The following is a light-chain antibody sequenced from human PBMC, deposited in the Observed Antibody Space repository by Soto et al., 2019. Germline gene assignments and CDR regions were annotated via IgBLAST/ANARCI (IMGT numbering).Light chain of an antibody. CDR3: AAWDGTMKGVI. CDR1: SSNIGRNA. CDR2: SDN. J-gene: IGLJ2*01. V-gene: IGLV1-44*01. Sequence: QSVLTQSPSASGTPGQRITISCFGSSSNIGRNAVHWYQQLPGTAPKLLLYSDNHRPSGVPARFSGSKSGTSASLAISGLQSEDEADYYCAAWDGTMKGVIFGGGTKVTVL.